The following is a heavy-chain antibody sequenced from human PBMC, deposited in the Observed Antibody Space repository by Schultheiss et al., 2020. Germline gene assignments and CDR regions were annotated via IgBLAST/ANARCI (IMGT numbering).Heavy chain of an antibody. Sequence: GESLKISCAASGFTFSSYAMSWVRQAPGKGLEWVSTINTDGTTTRYADSVRGRFTISRDNSKNTLYLQMNSLRAEDTAVYYCARDSGYDYSNWFDPWGQGTLVTVSS. J-gene: IGHJ5*02. D-gene: IGHD5-12*01. V-gene: IGHV3-23*01. CDR1: GFTFSSYA. CDR2: INTDGTTT. CDR3: ARDSGYDYSNWFDP.